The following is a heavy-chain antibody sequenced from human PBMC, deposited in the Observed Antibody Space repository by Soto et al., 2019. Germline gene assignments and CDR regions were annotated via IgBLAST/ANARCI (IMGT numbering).Heavy chain of an antibody. D-gene: IGHD6-13*01. CDR3: AHSLPSSWSSSWFVLWFDP. J-gene: IGHJ5*02. Sequence: PKQTLTLTCTFSAFSLSTSGVGVGWIRQPPVKALEWLALIYWNDDKRYSPSLKSRLTITKDTSKNQVVLTMTNMDPVDTATYYCAHSLPSSWSSSWFVLWFDPWGQGNLGTV. CDR1: AFSLSTSGVG. CDR2: IYWNDDK. V-gene: IGHV2-5*01.